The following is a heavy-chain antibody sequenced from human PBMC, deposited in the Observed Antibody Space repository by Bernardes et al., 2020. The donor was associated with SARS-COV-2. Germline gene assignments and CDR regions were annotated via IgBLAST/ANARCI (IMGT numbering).Heavy chain of an antibody. CDR2: LSGNGDVP. D-gene: IGHD3-9*01. Sequence: VGTLLLSCAASGFTFRNFAMSWVRQDPGPGLAWVSTLSGNGDVPSYADSVQGRFTISRDYSKNTLYLQMNSLRAEDSAIYSCAKARFEIVTGYFIMYYFANWGQGTLVDVS. J-gene: IGHJ4*02. CDR3: AKARFEIVTGYFIMYYFAN. V-gene: IGHV3-23*01. CDR1: GFTFRNFA.